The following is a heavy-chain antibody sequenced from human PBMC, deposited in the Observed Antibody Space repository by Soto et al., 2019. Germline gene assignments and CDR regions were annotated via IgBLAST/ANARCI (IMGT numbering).Heavy chain of an antibody. J-gene: IGHJ4*02. CDR2: ISPSDSYA. CDR1: GYIFTNYW. V-gene: IGHV5-10-1*01. CDR3: ARRLTNPRAIIGRTEFDY. D-gene: IGHD3-3*02. Sequence: GESLKISCQASGYIFTNYWITWVRQTPGKGLESVGTISPSDSYATFSPSFQGHVTISADKSINTAYLQWSRLEASDPAMYYCARRLTNPRAIIGRTEFDYWGQGTLVTVSS.